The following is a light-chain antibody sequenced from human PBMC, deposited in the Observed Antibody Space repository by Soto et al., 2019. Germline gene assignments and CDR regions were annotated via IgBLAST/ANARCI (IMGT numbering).Light chain of an antibody. CDR1: SSDVGGYNY. CDR3: SSYTSSSTVV. Sequence: QSALTQPASVSGSPGQSITISCTGTSSDVGGYNYVSWYQQHPGKAPKLMIYEVSNRPSGVSNRFSGSKSGNTASVTISGLQAEDEADYYCSSYTSSSTVVFGGGTQLTVL. CDR2: EVS. V-gene: IGLV2-14*01. J-gene: IGLJ2*01.